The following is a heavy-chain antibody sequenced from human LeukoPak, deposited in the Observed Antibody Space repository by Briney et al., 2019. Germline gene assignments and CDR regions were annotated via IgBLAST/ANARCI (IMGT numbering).Heavy chain of an antibody. J-gene: IGHJ6*02. D-gene: IGHD2-2*03. CDR1: GFTVSDNY. Sequence: GGSLRLSCTTSGFTVSDNYMSWVRQAPGKGLEWVSYISSSGRTIFYADSVKGRFTISRDNAKNSLYLQMNSLRAEDTAVYHCARGDGYCSSTSCYAGPSYGLDVWGQGTTVTVSS. CDR2: ISSSGRTI. V-gene: IGHV3-11*04. CDR3: ARGDGYCSSTSCYAGPSYGLDV.